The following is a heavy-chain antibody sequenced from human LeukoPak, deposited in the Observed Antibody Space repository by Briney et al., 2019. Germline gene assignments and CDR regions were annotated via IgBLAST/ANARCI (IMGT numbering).Heavy chain of an antibody. CDR2: IYTSGST. D-gene: IGHD3-9*01. J-gene: IGHJ4*02. V-gene: IGHV4-4*07. Sequence: PSETLSLTCTVSGGSISNYYWSWIRQPAGKGLEWIGRIYTSGSTNYNPSLKSRVTISVDTSKNQFSLKLSSVTAADTAVYYCARGNYDILTGYYWSPYFDYWGQGTLVTVSS. CDR1: GGSISNYY. CDR3: ARGNYDILTGYYWSPYFDY.